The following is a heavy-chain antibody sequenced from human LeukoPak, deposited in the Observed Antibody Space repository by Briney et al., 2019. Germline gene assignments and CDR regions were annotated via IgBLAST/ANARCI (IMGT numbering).Heavy chain of an antibody. CDR3: ARALLWGDAFDI. J-gene: IGHJ3*02. CDR1: GGSISTFY. V-gene: IGHV4-4*07. D-gene: IGHD3-10*01. CDR2: IDSSGSA. Sequence: SETLSLTCTVSGGSISTFYWSWIRQPAGKGLEWIGLIDSSGSANYNPSLKSRVSMSVDTSKNQFSLKLNSVTAADTAVYYCARALLWGDAFDIWGQGTMVTVSS.